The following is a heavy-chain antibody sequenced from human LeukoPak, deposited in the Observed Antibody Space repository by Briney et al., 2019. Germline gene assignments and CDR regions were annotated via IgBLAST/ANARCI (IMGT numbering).Heavy chain of an antibody. CDR3: ARRPRSDYGNAFDI. CDR2: IYYSGST. CDR1: GGSISSSSYY. D-gene: IGHD4-17*01. V-gene: IGHV4-39*01. Sequence: SETLSLTCTVSGGSISSSSYYWGWIRQPPGKGLEWSGSIYYSGSTYYNPSLKSRVTISVDTSKNQFSLKLSSVTAADTAVYYCARRPRSDYGNAFDIWGQGTMVTVSS. J-gene: IGHJ3*02.